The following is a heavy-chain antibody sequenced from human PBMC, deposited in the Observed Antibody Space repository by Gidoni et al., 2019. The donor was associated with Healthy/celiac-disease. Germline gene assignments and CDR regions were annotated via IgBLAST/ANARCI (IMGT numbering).Heavy chain of an antibody. CDR2: IKSKTDGGTT. CDR3: TTDLIVVVVAARFGG. J-gene: IGHJ4*02. V-gene: IGHV3-15*07. CDR1: SNAW. D-gene: IGHD2-15*01. Sequence: SNAWMNWVRQAPGKGLEWVGRIKSKTDGGTTDYAAPVKGRFTISRDDSKNTLYLQMNSLKTEDTAVYYCTTDLIVVVVAARFGGWGQGTLVTVSS.